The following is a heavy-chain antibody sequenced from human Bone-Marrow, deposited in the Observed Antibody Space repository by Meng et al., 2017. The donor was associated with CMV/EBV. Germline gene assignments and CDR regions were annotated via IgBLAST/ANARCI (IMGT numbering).Heavy chain of an antibody. CDR1: GFTFSSYA. D-gene: IGHD4-23*01. Sequence: GGSLRLSCAASGFTFSSYAMHWVRQAPGKGLEWVAVISYDGSNKYYADSVKGRFTISRDNSKNTLYLQMNSLRAEDTAVYYGSRDNLVTQQNYYYYYYGMDVWGQGTTVTVSS. J-gene: IGHJ6*02. V-gene: IGHV3-30*04. CDR2: ISYDGSNK. CDR3: SRDNLVTQQNYYYYYYGMDV.